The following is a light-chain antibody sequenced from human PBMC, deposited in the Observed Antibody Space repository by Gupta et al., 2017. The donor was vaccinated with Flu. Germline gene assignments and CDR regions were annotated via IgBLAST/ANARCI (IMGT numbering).Light chain of an antibody. CDR2: KVS. Sequence: DVVLTQSPLSLPVTLGQTASISCKSSEGLVFVDGYTYLHWVHQRPGQSPRRLIYKVSNRDGVPDRFSGSGSGTEFTLKISRVEADDVGTYYCMHDVRWPWTFGQGTKVEI. V-gene: IGKV2-30*01. J-gene: IGKJ1*01. CDR1: EGLVFVDGYTY. CDR3: MHDVRWPWT.